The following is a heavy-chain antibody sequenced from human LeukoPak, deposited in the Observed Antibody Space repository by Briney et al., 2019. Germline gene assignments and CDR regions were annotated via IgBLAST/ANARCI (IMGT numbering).Heavy chain of an antibody. CDR3: ARDLTGSGSYSY. CDR2: INHSGST. CDR1: GGSFSGYY. V-gene: IGHV4-34*01. Sequence: PSETLSLTCAVYGGSFSGYYWSWIRQPPGKGLEWIGEINHSGSTNYNPSLKSRVTISVDTSKNQFSLKLSSVTAADTAVYYCARDLTGSGSYSYWGQGTLVTVSS. J-gene: IGHJ4*02. D-gene: IGHD3-10*01.